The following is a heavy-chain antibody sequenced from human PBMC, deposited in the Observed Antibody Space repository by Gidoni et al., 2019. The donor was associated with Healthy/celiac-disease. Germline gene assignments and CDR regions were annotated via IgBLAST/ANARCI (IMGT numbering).Heavy chain of an antibody. CDR1: GYTFTSYD. Sequence: QVQLVQSGAEVKKPGASVKVSCKASGYTFTSYDINWVRQATGQGLEWMGWMNPNSGNTGYAQKFQGRVTMTRNTSISTAYMELSSLRSEDTAVYYCARGMGRITIFGVASNWFDPWGQGTLVTVSS. CDR2: MNPNSGNT. J-gene: IGHJ5*02. D-gene: IGHD3-3*01. CDR3: ARGMGRITIFGVASNWFDP. V-gene: IGHV1-8*01.